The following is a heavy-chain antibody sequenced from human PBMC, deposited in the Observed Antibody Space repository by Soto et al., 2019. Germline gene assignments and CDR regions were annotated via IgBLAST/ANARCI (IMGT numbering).Heavy chain of an antibody. V-gene: IGHV1-58*02. CDR2: IVVGSGNT. J-gene: IGHJ6*03. CDR3: AADRGGGGSSWTRNYYYYYYMDV. D-gene: IGHD6-13*01. Sequence: SVKVSCKASGFTFTSSAMQWVRQARGQRLEWIGWIVVGSGNTNYAQKFQERVTITRDMSTSTAYMELSSLRSEDTAVYYCAADRGGGGSSWTRNYYYYYYMDVWGKGTTVTVSS. CDR1: GFTFTSSA.